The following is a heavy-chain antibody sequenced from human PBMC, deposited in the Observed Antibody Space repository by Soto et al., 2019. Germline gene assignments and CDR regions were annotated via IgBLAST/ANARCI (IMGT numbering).Heavy chain of an antibody. V-gene: IGHV1-18*01. D-gene: IGHD6-19*01. Sequence: VSWAESASALHSCARRSLRQDPGQGLEWMGWISAYNGNTNYAQKLTGRVTMTTDTSTSTAYMELRSLRSDDTAVYYCARDMQWLVLSFDYWGQGILVNAPS. CDR2: ISAYNGNT. CDR1: ASALHSCA. CDR3: ARDMQWLVLSFDY. J-gene: IGHJ4*02.